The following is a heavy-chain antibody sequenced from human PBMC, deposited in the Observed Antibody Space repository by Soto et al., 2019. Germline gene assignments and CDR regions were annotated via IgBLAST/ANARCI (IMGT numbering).Heavy chain of an antibody. D-gene: IGHD2-21*01. J-gene: IGHJ4*02. CDR2: IFYTGTT. CDR1: GGSVSYNSYY. V-gene: IGHV4-39*01. Sequence: PSETLSLTCSVSGGSVSYNSYYWGWIRPPPGKGLEGVGGIFYTGTTYYNPSLKDRLSISVDTSKNSFSLNLTSVTAADTAVYFCARLVVVAPVANVWGQGALVTVSS. CDR3: ARLVVVAPVANV.